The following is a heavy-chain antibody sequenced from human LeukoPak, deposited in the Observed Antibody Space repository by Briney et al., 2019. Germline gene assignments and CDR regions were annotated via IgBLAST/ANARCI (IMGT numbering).Heavy chain of an antibody. J-gene: IGHJ4*02. CDR2: IYYSGST. Sequence: PSETLSLTCTVSGGSISSHYWSWIRQPPGKGLEWNGYIYYSGSTNYNPSLKSRVTISVDTSKNQFSLKLSSVTAADTAVYYCASPRLRFLEWPFDYWGQGTLVTVSS. V-gene: IGHV4-59*11. CDR3: ASPRLRFLEWPFDY. D-gene: IGHD3-3*01. CDR1: GGSISSHY.